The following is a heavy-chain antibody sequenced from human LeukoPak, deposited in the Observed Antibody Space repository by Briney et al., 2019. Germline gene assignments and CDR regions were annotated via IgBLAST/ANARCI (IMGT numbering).Heavy chain of an antibody. CDR2: IYYGGST. CDR3: ARASPGKYAFDI. V-gene: IGHV4-59*01. J-gene: IGHJ3*02. Sequence: PSETLSLTCTVSGGSISSYYWSWIRQPPGKGLEWIGYIYYGGSTNYNPSLKSRVTISVDTSKNQFSLKLSSVTAADTAVYYCARASPGKYAFDIWGQGTMVTVSS. CDR1: GGSISSYY.